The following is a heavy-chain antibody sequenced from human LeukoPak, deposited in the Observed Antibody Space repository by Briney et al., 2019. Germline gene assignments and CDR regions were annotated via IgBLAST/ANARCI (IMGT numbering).Heavy chain of an antibody. CDR2: IYHSGST. J-gene: IGHJ5*02. Sequence: SGTLSLTCAVSGGSISSSNWWSWVRQPPGKGLEWIGEIYHSGSTNYNQSLKSRDTISVDKSKNQFSLKMRSVTAADTAVYYCARPLSLGYCSGGSCYGRGAWFDRWGQGTLVTVSS. CDR3: ARPLSLGYCSGGSCYGRGAWFDR. D-gene: IGHD2-15*01. V-gene: IGHV4-4*02. CDR1: GGSISSSNW.